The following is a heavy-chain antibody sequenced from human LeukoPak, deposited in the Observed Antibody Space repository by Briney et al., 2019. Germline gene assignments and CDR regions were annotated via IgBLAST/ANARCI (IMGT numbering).Heavy chain of an antibody. V-gene: IGHV4-59*01. D-gene: IGHD2-15*01. CDR1: GGSISSYY. CDR3: AREDRCSGGTCYSWAFDI. J-gene: IGHJ3*02. CDR2: IYYSGST. Sequence: SETLSLTCTASGGSISSYYLSWIRQPPGMRLEWIGYIYYSGSTNYTPSLKSRVTISVDTSKNQFSLNLTSVTAADTAVYYCAREDRCSGGTCYSWAFDIWGQGTMVTVSS.